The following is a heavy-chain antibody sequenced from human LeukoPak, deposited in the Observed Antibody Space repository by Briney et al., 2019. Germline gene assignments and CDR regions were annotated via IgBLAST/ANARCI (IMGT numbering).Heavy chain of an antibody. J-gene: IGHJ4*02. Sequence: SETLSLTCTVSGGSISGSGYCWGWVRQPPGKGLEWLGSIYESGSIFYNPSLNSRVTLSVDTSKNQFSLKLRSVTAADTAVYYCARVGYDFWSGYFDYWGQGTLVTVSS. V-gene: IGHV4-39*07. CDR1: GGSISGSGYC. CDR2: IYESGSI. D-gene: IGHD3-3*01. CDR3: ARVGYDFWSGYFDY.